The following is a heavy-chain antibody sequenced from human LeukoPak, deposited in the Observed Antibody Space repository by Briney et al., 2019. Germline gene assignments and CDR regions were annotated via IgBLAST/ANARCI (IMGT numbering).Heavy chain of an antibody. V-gene: IGHV4-59*08. CDR2: IYYSGST. Sequence: PSETLSLTCTVSGGSISGYYWSWIRQPPGKGLEWIGYIYYSGSTNYNPSLKSRVTISVDTSKNQFSLKLSSVTAADTAVYYCARHTYYYDSSGYSFLDYWGQGTLVTVSS. CDR1: GGSISGYY. D-gene: IGHD3-22*01. J-gene: IGHJ4*02. CDR3: ARHTYYYDSSGYSFLDY.